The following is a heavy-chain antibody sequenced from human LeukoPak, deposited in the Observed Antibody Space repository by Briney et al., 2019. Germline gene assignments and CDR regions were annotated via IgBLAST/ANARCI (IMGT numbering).Heavy chain of an antibody. CDR2: IYYSGST. CDR1: GGSISSGDYY. J-gene: IGHJ4*02. CDR3: ARGQIVNFDY. Sequence: SETLSLTCTGSGGSISSGDYYWSWIRQPPGKGLEWIGYIYYSGSTYYNPSLKSRVTISVDTSKNQFSLKLSSVTAADTAVYYCARGQIVNFDYWGQGTLVTVSS. V-gene: IGHV4-30-4*01. D-gene: IGHD3-22*01.